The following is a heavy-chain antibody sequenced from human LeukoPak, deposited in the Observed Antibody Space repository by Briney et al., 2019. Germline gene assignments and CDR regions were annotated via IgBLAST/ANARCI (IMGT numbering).Heavy chain of an antibody. V-gene: IGHV3-74*01. CDR1: GFTFSDDW. CDR3: ARETRETGRGDHQTDAFDI. Sequence: PGGSLRLSCAASGFTFSDDWMHWVRQAPGEGLVWVSRIYRDASRPSYADSVKGRFTISRDNAKNTLYLQMNSLRADDTALYYCARETRETGRGDHQTDAFDIWGQGTMVSVSS. CDR2: IYRDASRP. D-gene: IGHD2-21*01. J-gene: IGHJ3*02.